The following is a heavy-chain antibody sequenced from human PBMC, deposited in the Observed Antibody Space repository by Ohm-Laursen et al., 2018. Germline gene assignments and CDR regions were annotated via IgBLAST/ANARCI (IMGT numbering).Heavy chain of an antibody. D-gene: IGHD6-6*01. Sequence: GTLSLTCSVSGASMTSFFWNWVRQPPGKGLEWIGSINYSGRTNYNPSLKGRLSISTVTSKNQFSLKLSSVTAADTAVFYCARDLSSSRELWGRGTLVTVSS. CDR2: INYSGRT. CDR1: GASMTSFF. CDR3: ARDLSSSREL. J-gene: IGHJ4*02. V-gene: IGHV4-59*12.